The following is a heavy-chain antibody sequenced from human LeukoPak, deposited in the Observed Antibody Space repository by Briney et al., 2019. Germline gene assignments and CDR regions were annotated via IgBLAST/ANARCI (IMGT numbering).Heavy chain of an antibody. CDR2: IKQDGSEK. D-gene: IGHD3-10*01. CDR3: ARNVRRYGSGSYSPLDY. Sequence: GGSLRLSCAASGFTFSSYWMSWVRQAPGKGLEWVANIKQDGSEKYYVDSVKGRFTISRDNAKNSLYLQMNSLRAEDTAVYYCARNVRRYGSGSYSPLDYWGQGTLVTVSS. V-gene: IGHV3-7*01. J-gene: IGHJ4*02. CDR1: GFTFSSYW.